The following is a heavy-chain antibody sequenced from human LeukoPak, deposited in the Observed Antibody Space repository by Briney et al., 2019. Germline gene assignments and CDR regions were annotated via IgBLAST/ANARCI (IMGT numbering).Heavy chain of an antibody. CDR1: GGSISSSSYY. V-gene: IGHV4-39*07. CDR3: ARVANGDIVVVPAAENWFDP. D-gene: IGHD2-2*01. CDR2: IYYSGST. Sequence: SETLSLTCTVSGGSISSSSYYWGWIRQPPGKGLEWIGSIYYSGSTYYNPSLKSRVTISVDTSKNQFSLKLSSVTAADTAVYYCARVANGDIVVVPAAENWFDPWGQGTLVTVSS. J-gene: IGHJ5*02.